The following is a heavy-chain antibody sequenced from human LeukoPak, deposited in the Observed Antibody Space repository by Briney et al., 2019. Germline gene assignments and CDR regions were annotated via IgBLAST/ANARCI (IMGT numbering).Heavy chain of an antibody. D-gene: IGHD6-6*01. Sequence: SETLSLTCTVSGGSISSGDYYWGWIRQPPGKGLEWIGSIYYSGSTYYNPSLKSRVTISVDTSKNQFSLKLSSVTAADTAVYYCADLESSSTAFDIWGQGTMVTVSS. CDR1: GGSISSGDYY. CDR2: IYYSGST. V-gene: IGHV4-39*01. J-gene: IGHJ3*02. CDR3: ADLESSSTAFDI.